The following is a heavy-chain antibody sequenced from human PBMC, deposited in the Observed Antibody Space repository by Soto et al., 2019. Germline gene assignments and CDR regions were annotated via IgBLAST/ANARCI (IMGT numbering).Heavy chain of an antibody. CDR3: VKGGDY. CDR1: GFTFDDYA. Sequence: EVQLVESGGGLVQPGRSLRLSCAASGFTFDDYAMHWVRQAPGKGLEWVSGISWNSGSIGYADSVKGRFTISRDNAKNSLYLQMNSLRAEDTALYYCVKGGDYWGQGTLVTVSS. V-gene: IGHV3-9*01. CDR2: ISWNSGSI. J-gene: IGHJ4*02. D-gene: IGHD3-16*01.